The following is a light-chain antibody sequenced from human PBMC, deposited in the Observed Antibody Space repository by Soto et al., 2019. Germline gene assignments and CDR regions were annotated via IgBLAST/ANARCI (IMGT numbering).Light chain of an antibody. CDR1: SSDVGGYNY. V-gene: IGLV2-11*01. CDR3: CSYAGTYAFVM. J-gene: IGLJ3*02. Sequence: QSALTQPRSVSGSLGQSVTISCTGTSSDVGGYNYVSRYQEHPGKAPKLMIYDVSKRPSGVPDLFSGSKCGNTASLTISWLQAEDDADYYCCSYAGTYAFVMFGGGTK. CDR2: DVS.